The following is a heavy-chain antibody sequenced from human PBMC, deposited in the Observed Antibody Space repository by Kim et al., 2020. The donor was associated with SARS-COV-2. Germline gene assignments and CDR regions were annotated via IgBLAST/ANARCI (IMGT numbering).Heavy chain of an antibody. CDR1: GFTFSSCA. CDR3: AKVVGATTDDDY. J-gene: IGHJ4*02. D-gene: IGHD1-26*01. CDR2: ISGSGGNI. V-gene: IGHV3-23*01. Sequence: GGSLRLSCAASGFTFSSCAMSWVRQAPRKGLEWVSSISGSGGNIHYADSVKGRFTISRDNSKNTMYLQMNSLRVEDTAVYYCAKVVGATTDDDYWGQGTL.